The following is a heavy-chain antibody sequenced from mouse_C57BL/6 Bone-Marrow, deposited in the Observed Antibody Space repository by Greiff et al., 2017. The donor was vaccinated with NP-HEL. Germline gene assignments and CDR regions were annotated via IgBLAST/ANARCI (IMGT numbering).Heavy chain of an antibody. CDR3: AGNYCPIAY. CDR2: IHPSDSVP. CDR1: GYTFTSYW. D-gene: IGHD2-1*01. V-gene: IGHV1-74*01. Sequence: VQLQQPGAELVKPGASVKVSCKASGYTFTSYWMHWVKQRPGQGLEWIGRIHPSDSVPNFNQKFKGKATLTVDQSSSIAYMQLSSLTSADTAVYDCAGNYCPIAYWGQGTLVTVSA. J-gene: IGHJ3*01.